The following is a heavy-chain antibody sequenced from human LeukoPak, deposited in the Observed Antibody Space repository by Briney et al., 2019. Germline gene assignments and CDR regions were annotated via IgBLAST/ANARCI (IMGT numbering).Heavy chain of an antibody. CDR1: GGSISSGGYS. V-gene: IGHV4-30-2*01. J-gene: IGHJ5*01. CDR2: IYHSGST. CDR3: ARGGWVGELYWSGP. D-gene: IGHD3-10*01. Sequence: PSQTLSLTCAVSGGSISSGGYSWSWIRQPPGKGLEWIGYIYHSGSTYYNPSLKSRVTISVDRSKNQFSLKLSSVTAADTAVYYCARGGWVGELYWSGPWGQGRLVTASS.